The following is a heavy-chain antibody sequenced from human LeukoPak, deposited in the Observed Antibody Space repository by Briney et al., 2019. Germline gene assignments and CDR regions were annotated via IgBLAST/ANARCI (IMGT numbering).Heavy chain of an antibody. CDR1: GGPISSRSYY. V-gene: IGHV4-39*07. D-gene: IGHD2-21*02. CDR2: IFYSGST. J-gene: IGHJ4*02. Sequence: SETLSLTCTVSGGPISSRSYYWGWNRQTPGKGLEWIGSIFYSGSTYYNPSLKSRVTMSIDTSKNEFSLKLSSVTAADTAVYYCIVYSIVVVTAIPWGGPYYWGQGTLVTVSS. CDR3: IVYSIVVVTAIPWGGPYY.